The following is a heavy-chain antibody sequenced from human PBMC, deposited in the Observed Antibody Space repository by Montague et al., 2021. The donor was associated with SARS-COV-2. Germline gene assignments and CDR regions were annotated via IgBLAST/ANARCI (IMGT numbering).Heavy chain of an antibody. Sequence: SETLSLTCTVSGGSISSYYWSWIRQPPGTGLEWIWYIYYSGSTNSNPSLTIRVTISVYTSKNQFSLKLSSVTAADTAVYYCARAPRGWLQLRDFYYFDYWGQGTLVTVSS. D-gene: IGHD5-24*01. V-gene: IGHV4-59*01. CDR1: GGSISSYY. J-gene: IGHJ4*02. CDR3: ARAPRGWLQLRDFYYFDY. CDR2: IYYSGST.